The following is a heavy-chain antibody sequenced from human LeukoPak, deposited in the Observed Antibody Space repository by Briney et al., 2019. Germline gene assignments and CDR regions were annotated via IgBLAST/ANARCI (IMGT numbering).Heavy chain of an antibody. CDR1: GFTFNTHA. D-gene: IGHD3-10*01. CDR2: ITSSGRTP. J-gene: IGHJ4*02. CDR3: AKDRPNFYETSGSYYKIKGDF. V-gene: IGHV3-23*01. Sequence: GGSLRLSCEASGFTFNTHAMSWVRQAPGKGLEWVASITSSGRTPYYTDSVKGRFTISRDNSKNTLYLQMNSLRGGDTAVYYCAKDRPNFYETSGSYYKIKGDFWGQGSLVTVSS.